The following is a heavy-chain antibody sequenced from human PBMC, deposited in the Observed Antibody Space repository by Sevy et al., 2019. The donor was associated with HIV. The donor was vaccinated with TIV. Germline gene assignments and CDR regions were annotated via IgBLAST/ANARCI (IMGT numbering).Heavy chain of an antibody. CDR1: RFTFSTYA. CDR2: ITGSGGTT. V-gene: IGHV3-23*01. Sequence: GGSLRLSCAASRFTFSTYAMSWVRQAPGKGLEWVSAITGSGGTTYYVNSVRGRLTTSRDNSKSTLFLQMNSVTAEDTAVYYCAKEAPGYNYDTSGSFDYWGQGILVTVS. J-gene: IGHJ4*02. CDR3: AKEAPGYNYDTSGSFDY. D-gene: IGHD3-22*01.